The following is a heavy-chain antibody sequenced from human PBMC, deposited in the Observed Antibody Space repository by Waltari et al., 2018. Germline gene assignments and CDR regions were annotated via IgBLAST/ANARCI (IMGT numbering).Heavy chain of an antibody. CDR1: GFTFDDYA. Sequence: EVQLVESGGGLVQPGRSLRLSCAASGFTFDDYAMHWVRQAPGKGLEWFAGINWNSDSVAYGDSVKGRFTISRDNARNSLYLQLNSLTTEDTALYYCAKKIDEVYGRDGLVYDGFDMWGQGTMVTVSS. CDR2: INWNSDSV. D-gene: IGHD2-8*01. V-gene: IGHV3-9*01. J-gene: IGHJ3*02. CDR3: AKKIDEVYGRDGLVYDGFDM.